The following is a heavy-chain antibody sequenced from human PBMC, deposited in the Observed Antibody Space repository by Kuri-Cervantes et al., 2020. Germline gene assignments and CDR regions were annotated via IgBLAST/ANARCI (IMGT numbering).Heavy chain of an antibody. CDR2: INPNSGGT. CDR1: GYTFTGYY. D-gene: IGHD2-2*01. V-gene: IGHV1-2*02. Sequence: ASVKVSCKASGYTFTGYYMHWVRQAPGQGLEWMGWINPNSGGTNYAQKFQGRVTMTRDTSISTAYMKLSRLRSDDTAVYYCAKAVDIVVAPALGYGMDVWGQGTTVTVSS. J-gene: IGHJ6*02. CDR3: AKAVDIVVAPALGYGMDV.